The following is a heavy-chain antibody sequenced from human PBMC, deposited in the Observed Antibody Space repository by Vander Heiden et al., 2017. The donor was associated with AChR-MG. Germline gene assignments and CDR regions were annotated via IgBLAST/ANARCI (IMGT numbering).Heavy chain of an antibody. CDR1: GGAISSYY. CDR2: IYYSGST. D-gene: IGHD1-7*01. Sequence: QVQLQESGPGLVKPSETLSPTCTVSGGAISSYYRIWLRQPPGKGLELIGYIYYSGSTNYNPTLKSRVTISVDTSKNQFSLKLSSVTAADTAVYYCAGGTGTRYYYYGMDVWGQGTTVTVSS. J-gene: IGHJ6*02. V-gene: IGHV4-59*01. CDR3: AGGTGTRYYYYGMDV.